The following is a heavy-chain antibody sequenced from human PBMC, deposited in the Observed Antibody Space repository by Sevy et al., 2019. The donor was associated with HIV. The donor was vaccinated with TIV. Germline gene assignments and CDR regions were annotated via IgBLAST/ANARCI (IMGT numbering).Heavy chain of an antibody. Sequence: GESPKISCKGSGYSFTSYWIGWVRQMPGKGLEWMGIIYPGDSDTRYSPSFQGQVTISADKSISTAYLQWSSLKASDTAMYYCARKINYDILTGYYKSTSNNWFDPWGQGTLVTVSS. CDR3: ARKINYDILTGYYKSTSNNWFDP. V-gene: IGHV5-51*01. J-gene: IGHJ5*02. D-gene: IGHD3-9*01. CDR1: GYSFTSYW. CDR2: IYPGDSDT.